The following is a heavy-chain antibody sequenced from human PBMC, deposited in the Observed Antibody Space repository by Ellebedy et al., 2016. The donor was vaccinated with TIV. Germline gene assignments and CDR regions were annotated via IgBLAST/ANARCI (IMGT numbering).Heavy chain of an antibody. V-gene: IGHV3-74*01. Sequence: GGSLRLXCAASGFTFSSYWIHWVRQAPGEGLVWVSRINPDGTTTTYADSVKGRFIISRDNAENMLYLQMNSLRAEDTAVYYCARSGYYAGKGYYFDYWGQGVLVAVSS. CDR1: GFTFSSYW. CDR2: INPDGTTT. CDR3: ARSGYYAGKGYYFDY. D-gene: IGHD4-23*01. J-gene: IGHJ4*02.